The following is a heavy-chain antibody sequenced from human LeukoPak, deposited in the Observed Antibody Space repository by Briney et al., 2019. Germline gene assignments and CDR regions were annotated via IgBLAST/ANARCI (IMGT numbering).Heavy chain of an antibody. CDR3: ARSLYGDYVGY. CDR2: IYYIGST. V-gene: IGHV4-61*01. D-gene: IGHD4-17*01. J-gene: IGHJ4*02. Sequence: PSETLSHTCTVSGGSVSSGSHYWSWIRQPPGKGLEWIGYIYYIGSTSYNPSLKSRVTISVDTSRNQFSLKLSSVTAADTAVYYCARSLYGDYVGYWGQGTLVTVSS. CDR1: GGSVSSGSHY.